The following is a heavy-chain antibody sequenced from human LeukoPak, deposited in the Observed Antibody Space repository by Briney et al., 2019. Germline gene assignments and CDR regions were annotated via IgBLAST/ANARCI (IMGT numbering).Heavy chain of an antibody. D-gene: IGHD3-10*01. CDR3: AKGVYGSGTDRDAFDI. J-gene: IGHJ3*02. CDR2: ISWNSGII. V-gene: IGHV3-9*01. Sequence: PGRSLRLSCAASGFTFDDYAMHWVRQAPGKGLEWVSGISWNSGIIVYGDSVKGRFTISRDNAKNSLYLQMNSLRSEDTALYYCAKGVYGSGTDRDAFDIWGQGTMVTVSS. CDR1: GFTFDDYA.